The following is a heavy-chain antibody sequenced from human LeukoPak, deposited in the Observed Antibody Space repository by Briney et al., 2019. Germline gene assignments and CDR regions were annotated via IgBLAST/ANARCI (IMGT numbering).Heavy chain of an antibody. J-gene: IGHJ4*02. CDR2: INPSGGST. CDR3: ARGGLGVRGAADY. V-gene: IGHV1-46*01. D-gene: IGHD3-10*01. CDR1: GYIFTSHY. Sequence: ASVKVSCKASGYIFTSHYIHWVRQAPGQGLEWMGMINPSGGSTTYAQKLQGRVTMTRDMSTSTVYMELSSLRSEDTAAYYCARGGLGVRGAADYWGQGTLVTVSS.